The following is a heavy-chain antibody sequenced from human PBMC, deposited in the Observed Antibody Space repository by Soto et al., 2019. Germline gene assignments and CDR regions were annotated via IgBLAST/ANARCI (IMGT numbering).Heavy chain of an antibody. CDR3: GSRSWYADYYYYGMGV. Sequence: SETLSLPCTVSGGSISSSSYYWGWIRQPPGKGLEWIGSIYYSGSTSYNPSLKSRVTISVDTSKNQFSLKLSSVTAADTAVYYCGSRSWYADYYYYGMGVWGQVNTGTVCS. J-gene: IGHJ6*01. CDR1: GGSISSSSYY. D-gene: IGHD6-13*01. V-gene: IGHV4-39*01. CDR2: IYYSGST.